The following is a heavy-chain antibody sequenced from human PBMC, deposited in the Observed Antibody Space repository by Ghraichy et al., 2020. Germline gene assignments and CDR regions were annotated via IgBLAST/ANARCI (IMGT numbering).Heavy chain of an antibody. J-gene: IGHJ4*02. Sequence: ASVKVSCKASGYTFTSYYMHWVRQAPGQGLEWMGIINPSGGSTSYAQKFQGRVTMTRDTSTSTVYMELSSLRSEDTAVYYCARDSSLNRNRGYSYGPRSEFDYWGQGTLVTVSS. CDR1: GYTFTSYY. V-gene: IGHV1-46*03. CDR2: INPSGGST. CDR3: ARDSSLNRNRGYSYGPRSEFDY. D-gene: IGHD5-18*01.